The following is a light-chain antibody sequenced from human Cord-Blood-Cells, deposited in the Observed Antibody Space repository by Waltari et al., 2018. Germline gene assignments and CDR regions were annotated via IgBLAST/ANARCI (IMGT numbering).Light chain of an antibody. J-gene: IGLJ3*02. CDR3: SSYTSSSTPV. CDR2: DVI. Sequence: QSALTQPASVSGSPGQSITISCTGTSSDVGGYNYVSWYQQHPGKAPKLMIYDVINRPSGVSNLFSGSKSGNPASLTISGLQAEDEADYYCSSYTSSSTPVFGGGTKLTVL. V-gene: IGLV2-14*01. CDR1: SSDVGGYNY.